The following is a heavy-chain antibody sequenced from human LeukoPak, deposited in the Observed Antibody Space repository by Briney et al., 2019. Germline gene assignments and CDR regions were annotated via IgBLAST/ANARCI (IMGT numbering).Heavy chain of an antibody. CDR2: INPNSGGT. J-gene: IGHJ6*03. CDR3: ARGPLYCSGGSCYSHYYYMDV. D-gene: IGHD2-15*01. Sequence: ASVKVSCKASGYTFTGYYIHWVRQAPGQGLEWMGWINPNSGGTNYAQEFQGRVTITRDTSASTAYMELSSLRSEDMAVYYCARGPLYCSGGSCYSHYYYMDVWGKGTTVTVSS. V-gene: IGHV1-2*02. CDR1: GYTFTGYY.